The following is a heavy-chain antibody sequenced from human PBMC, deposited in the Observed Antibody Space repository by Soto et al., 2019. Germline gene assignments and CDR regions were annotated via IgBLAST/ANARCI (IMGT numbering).Heavy chain of an antibody. J-gene: IGHJ6*02. D-gene: IGHD5-18*01. V-gene: IGHV1-69*01. CDR3: PGDGVDTVMVNYYTYVMAV. CDR1: GGTFSSYA. Sequence: QVQLVQSGAEVKKPGSSVKVSCKASGGTFSSYAISWVRQAPGQGLEWMGGIIPIFGTANYAQKFQGRVTITADESTSKAKLERSSLRFEKTALYYFPGDGVDTVMVNYYTYVMAVGAKGPRSPSP. CDR2: IIPIFGTA.